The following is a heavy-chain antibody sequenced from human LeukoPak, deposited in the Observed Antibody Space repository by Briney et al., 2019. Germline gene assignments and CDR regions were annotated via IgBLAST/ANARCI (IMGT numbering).Heavy chain of an antibody. D-gene: IGHD7-27*01. J-gene: IGHJ5*02. CDR2: IYHSGST. V-gene: IGHV4-39*01. CDR3: AGLLNGGASHWFDP. CDR1: GASISNTGYY. Sequence: SETLSLTCTVSGASISNTGYYWGWIRQPPGKGLEWIGNIYHSGSTYYSPSLKSRVTLSVDTSKNQFFLKLSSVTAADTAVYYCAGLLNGGASHWFDPWGQGTLVTVSS.